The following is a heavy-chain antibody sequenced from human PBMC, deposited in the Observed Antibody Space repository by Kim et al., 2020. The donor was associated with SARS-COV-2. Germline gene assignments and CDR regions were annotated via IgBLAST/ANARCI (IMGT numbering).Heavy chain of an antibody. D-gene: IGHD2-15*01. J-gene: IGHJ4*02. CDR3: ARVRRIGTSWSYYFDY. V-gene: IGHV4-59*01. Sequence: LQSRVTISVDTSKNPFSLKLGSVTAADTAVYYCARVRRIGTSWSYYFDYWGQGTLVTVSS.